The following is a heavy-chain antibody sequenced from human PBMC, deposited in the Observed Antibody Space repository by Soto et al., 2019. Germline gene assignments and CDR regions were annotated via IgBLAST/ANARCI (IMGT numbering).Heavy chain of an antibody. V-gene: IGHV4-59*01. CDR1: GGSISSYY. Sequence: PSETLSLTCTVSGGSISSYYWSWIRQPPGKGLEWIGYIYYSGSTNYNPSLKSRVTISVDTSKNQFSLKLSSVTAADTAVYYCARVEVMDYYDSSGYYASHWGQGTLVTVSS. CDR2: IYYSGST. J-gene: IGHJ4*02. CDR3: ARVEVMDYYDSSGYYASH. D-gene: IGHD3-22*01.